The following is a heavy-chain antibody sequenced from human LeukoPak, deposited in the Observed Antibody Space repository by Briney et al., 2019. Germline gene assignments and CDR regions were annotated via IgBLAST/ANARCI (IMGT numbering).Heavy chain of an antibody. D-gene: IGHD2-8*02. CDR3: AKAAHIVLVVYAIPADDAFDI. CDR2: ISGSGGST. J-gene: IGHJ3*02. V-gene: IGHV3-23*01. Sequence: PGGSLRLSCAASGFTFSSYAMSWVRQAPGKGLEWVSAISGSGGSTYYADSVKGRFTISRDNSKNTLYLQMNGLRAEDTAVYYCAKAAHIVLVVYAIPADDAFDIWGQGTMVTVSS. CDR1: GFTFSSYA.